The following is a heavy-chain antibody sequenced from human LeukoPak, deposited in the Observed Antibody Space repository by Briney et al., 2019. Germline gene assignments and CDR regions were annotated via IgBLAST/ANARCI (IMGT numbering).Heavy chain of an antibody. Sequence: SETLSLTCAVYGGSFSGYYWSWIRQPPGKGLEWIGEINHSGSTNYNPPPKSRVTRSVDTSKNQFSLKLSSVTAADTAVYYCARVDCSSTSCYKPDAFDIWGQGTMVTVSS. J-gene: IGHJ3*02. V-gene: IGHV4-34*01. CDR3: ARVDCSSTSCYKPDAFDI. CDR2: INHSGST. CDR1: GGSFSGYY. D-gene: IGHD2-2*02.